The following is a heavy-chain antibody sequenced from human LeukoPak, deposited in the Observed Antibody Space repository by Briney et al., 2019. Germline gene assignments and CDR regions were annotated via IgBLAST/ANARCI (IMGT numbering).Heavy chain of an antibody. Sequence: GASVKLSRKASGGTFSSYAISWVRQAPGQGLEWMGRIIPILGIANYAQKFQGRVTITADKSTSTAYMELSSLRSEDTAVYYCARVPNEYCGGDCYYDYWGQGTLVTVSS. D-gene: IGHD2-21*02. V-gene: IGHV1-69*04. J-gene: IGHJ4*02. CDR1: GGTFSSYA. CDR2: IIPILGIA. CDR3: ARVPNEYCGGDCYYDY.